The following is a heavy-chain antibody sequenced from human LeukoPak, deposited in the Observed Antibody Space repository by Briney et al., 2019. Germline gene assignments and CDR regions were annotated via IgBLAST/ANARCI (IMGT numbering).Heavy chain of an antibody. J-gene: IGHJ4*02. CDR3: AKGHYYDSRGYFCVDY. D-gene: IGHD3-22*01. Sequence: PWGSLSLSCAASGFSFSNYAMSWVRQAPGKGLEWVSTISGSGDSTYYADSVKGRFTISRDNSKNTLYLQMNSLRAEDTAVYYCAKGHYYDSRGYFCVDYWGQGALVSVSS. CDR1: GFSFSNYA. V-gene: IGHV3-23*01. CDR2: ISGSGDST.